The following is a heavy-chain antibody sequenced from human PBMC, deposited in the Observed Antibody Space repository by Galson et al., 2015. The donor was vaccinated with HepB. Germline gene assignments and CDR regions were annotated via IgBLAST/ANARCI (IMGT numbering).Heavy chain of an antibody. CDR2: ISWNSGSI. J-gene: IGHJ4*02. Sequence: SLRLSCAASGFTFDDYAMHWVRQAPGKGLEWVSGISWNSGSIGYVDSVEGRFTISRDNAKNSLYLQMNSLRAEDTAVYYCARDPREGYCSGGSCYSEYYFDYWGQGTLVTVSS. CDR3: ARDPREGYCSGGSCYSEYYFDY. V-gene: IGHV3-9*01. CDR1: GFTFDDYA. D-gene: IGHD2-15*01.